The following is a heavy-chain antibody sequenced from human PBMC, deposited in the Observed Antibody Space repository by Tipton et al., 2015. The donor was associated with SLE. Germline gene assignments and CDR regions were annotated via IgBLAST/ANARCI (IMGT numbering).Heavy chain of an antibody. D-gene: IGHD2-8*02. V-gene: IGHV4-39*06. CDR1: GGSISSSTYY. CDR3: ASPDYCAGGTCYLD. J-gene: IGHJ4*02. CDR2: IYYTGPT. Sequence: TLSLTCTVSGGSISSSTYYWGWIRQPPGKGLEWVGSIYYTGPTYYTPSLKSRVTISVDTSKNQFALRLRNVTAADTAVYYCASPDYCAGGTCYLDWGPGILVTVTS.